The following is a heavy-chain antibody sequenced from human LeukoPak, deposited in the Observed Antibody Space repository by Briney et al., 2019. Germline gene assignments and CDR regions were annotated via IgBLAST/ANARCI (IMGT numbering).Heavy chain of an antibody. CDR3: ARDAYRDYYDSNGYYYVGMDV. CDR1: GFGVSSKY. J-gene: IGHJ6*02. V-gene: IGHV3-53*01. CDR2: IPSGDST. Sequence: GGSLRLSCAASGFGVSSKYMAWVRQAPGKGLEWVTVIPSGDSTYYADSVKGRFTISRDSSKNTLYLQMNTLRAEDTAVYYCARDAYRDYYDSNGYYYVGMDVWGLGTTVTVSS. D-gene: IGHD3-22*01.